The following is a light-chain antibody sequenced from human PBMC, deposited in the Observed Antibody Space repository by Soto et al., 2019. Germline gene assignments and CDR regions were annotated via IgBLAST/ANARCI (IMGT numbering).Light chain of an antibody. V-gene: IGLV2-8*01. CDR1: SSDVGAYDY. J-gene: IGLJ1*01. CDR2: EIN. Sequence: QSVLTQPRSASGSPGQSVTISCTGTSSDVGAYDYVSWYQQHRGKAPKLMIYEINKRPSGVPDRFSGSKSGNTASLTVSGLQAEDEADYYCSSFAGSNNFPYVFGTGTKLTVL. CDR3: SSFAGSNNFPYV.